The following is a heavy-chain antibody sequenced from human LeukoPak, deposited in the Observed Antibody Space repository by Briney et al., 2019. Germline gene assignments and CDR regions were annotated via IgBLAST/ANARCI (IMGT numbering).Heavy chain of an antibody. CDR3: AREYGDYAPPDY. CDR2: IWYDGSSK. Sequence: GGSLRLSCAASGFTFSSYGMHWVRQAPGKGLEWVAVIWYDGSSKYYADSVKGRFTISRDNSKNTLYLQMNSLRAEDTAVYYCAREYGDYAPPDYWGQGTLVTVSS. V-gene: IGHV3-33*01. J-gene: IGHJ4*02. CDR1: GFTFSSYG. D-gene: IGHD4-17*01.